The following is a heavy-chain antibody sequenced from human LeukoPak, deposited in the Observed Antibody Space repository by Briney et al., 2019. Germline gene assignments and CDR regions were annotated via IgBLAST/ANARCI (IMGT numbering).Heavy chain of an antibody. CDR1: GGSISSYY. J-gene: IGHJ4*02. D-gene: IGHD6-6*01. Sequence: SETLSLTCTVSGGSISSYYWSWIRQPPGKGLEWIGYIYYSGSTNYNPSLKSRVTISVDTSKNQFSLKLSSVSAADTAVYYCARVSSSSGVGYWGQGTLVTVSS. CDR2: IYYSGST. V-gene: IGHV4-59*01. CDR3: ARVSSSSGVGY.